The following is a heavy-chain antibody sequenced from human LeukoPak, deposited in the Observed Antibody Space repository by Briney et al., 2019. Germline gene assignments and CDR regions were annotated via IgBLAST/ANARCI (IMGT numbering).Heavy chain of an antibody. V-gene: IGHV3-74*01. Sequence: PGGSLRLSCAASGFTLRSYWMHWVRQAPGKGLVWVSRISSDGITTTYADSVKGRFTISRDNAMNTLYLQMNSLRAEDTAVYFCARDPDRSGWSTFEYWGQGTLVTVSS. CDR2: ISSDGITT. J-gene: IGHJ4*02. CDR1: GFTLRSYW. CDR3: ARDPDRSGWSTFEY. D-gene: IGHD6-19*01.